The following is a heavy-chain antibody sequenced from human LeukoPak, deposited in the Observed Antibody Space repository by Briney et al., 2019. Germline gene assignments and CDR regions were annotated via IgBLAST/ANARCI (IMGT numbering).Heavy chain of an antibody. CDR2: INTDGSAT. Sequence: GGSLRLSCVASGFSFSNYWMHWVRQAPGKGLVWVSRINTDGSATDYADSVKGRFTISRDSAKNTLYLQMNSLRAEDTAVYYCARWDSSGYYSLDYWGQGTLVIVSS. J-gene: IGHJ4*02. CDR3: ARWDSSGYYSLDY. D-gene: IGHD3-22*01. V-gene: IGHV3-74*01. CDR1: GFSFSNYW.